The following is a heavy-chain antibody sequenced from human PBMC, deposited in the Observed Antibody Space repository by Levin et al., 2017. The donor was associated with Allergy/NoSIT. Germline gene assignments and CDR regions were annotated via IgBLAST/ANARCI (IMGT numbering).Heavy chain of an antibody. Sequence: AASVKVSCKASGYTFTSYGISWVRQAPGQGLEWMGWISAYNGNTNYAQKLQGRVTMTTDTSTSTAYMELRSLRSDDTAVYYCARDRVFDSSSSRPLDYWGQGTLVTVSS. CDR1: GYTFTSYG. CDR3: ARDRVFDSSSSRPLDY. D-gene: IGHD6-6*01. V-gene: IGHV1-18*01. CDR2: ISAYNGNT. J-gene: IGHJ4*02.